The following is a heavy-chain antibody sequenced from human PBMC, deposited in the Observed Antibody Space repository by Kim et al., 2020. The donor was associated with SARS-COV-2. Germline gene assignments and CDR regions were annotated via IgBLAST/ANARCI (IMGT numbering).Heavy chain of an antibody. CDR1: GFTFSNAW. Sequence: GGSLRLSCVVSGFTFSNAWMAWVRQAPGKGLEWIGRIRSKTDGGTTDYAAPVKGRFTISRDDSKNTVYLQMNSLKIEDTGVYYCNTLFPSISYYGSGSYFYWGQGTLVTVSS. J-gene: IGHJ4*02. V-gene: IGHV3-15*01. CDR3: NTLFPSISYYGSGSYFY. CDR2: IRSKTDGGTT. D-gene: IGHD3-10*01.